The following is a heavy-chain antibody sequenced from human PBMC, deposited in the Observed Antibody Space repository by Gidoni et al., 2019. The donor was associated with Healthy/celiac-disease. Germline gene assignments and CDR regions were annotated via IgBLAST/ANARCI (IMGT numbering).Heavy chain of an antibody. CDR2: ISYDGSNK. Sequence: QVQLVESGGGVVQPGRSLRLSCAASGFTFRSYAMHWVRQAPGKGLEWVAVISYDGSNKYYADSVKGRFTISRDNSKNTLYLQMNSLRAEDTAVYYCARSSDSGTDIGYFDYWGQGTLVTVSS. CDR3: ARSSDSGTDIGYFDY. D-gene: IGHD3-10*01. CDR1: GFTFRSYA. J-gene: IGHJ4*02. V-gene: IGHV3-30-3*01.